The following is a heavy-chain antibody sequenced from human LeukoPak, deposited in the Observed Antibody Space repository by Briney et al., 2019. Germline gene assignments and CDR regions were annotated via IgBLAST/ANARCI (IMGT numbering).Heavy chain of an antibody. Sequence: GASVKVSCKASGGTFSSYAISWVRQAPGQGLEWMGGIIPIFGTANYAQKFQGRVTMTRDMSTSTVYMELSSLRSEDTAVYYCARGSSRDNWFDPWGQGTLVTVSS. D-gene: IGHD6-6*01. J-gene: IGHJ5*02. V-gene: IGHV1-69*05. CDR3: ARGSSRDNWFDP. CDR1: GGTFSSYA. CDR2: IIPIFGTA.